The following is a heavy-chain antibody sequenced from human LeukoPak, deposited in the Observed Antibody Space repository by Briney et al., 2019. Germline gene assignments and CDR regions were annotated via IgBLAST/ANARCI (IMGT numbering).Heavy chain of an antibody. D-gene: IGHD6-19*01. Sequence: TASETLSLTCTVSGGSISISSYYWGWIRQPPGKGLEWIGSVYYSGTTSKKPSLKSRVTISVDMSKNHFSLRLSSVTAADTAVYYCARGTLYSGWSYYFDYWGQGTLVTVSS. CDR3: ARGTLYSGWSYYFDY. CDR2: VYYSGTT. CDR1: GGSISISSYY. J-gene: IGHJ4*02. V-gene: IGHV4-39*07.